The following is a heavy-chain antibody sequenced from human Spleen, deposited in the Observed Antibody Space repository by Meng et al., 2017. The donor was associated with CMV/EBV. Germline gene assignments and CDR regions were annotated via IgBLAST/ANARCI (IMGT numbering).Heavy chain of an antibody. D-gene: IGHD2-8*02. CDR2: IIHGGSP. Sequence: QVQLQLWGAGLLKPSETLSLTCAVNGGSRSGAYWNWIRQPPGKGLEWIGEIIHGGSPSYNPSLKSRVTISIDTSKNQLSLMLSSVTAADTAVYYCARRPTGIDYWGQGTLVTVSS. J-gene: IGHJ4*02. CDR1: GGSRSGAY. V-gene: IGHV4-34*12. CDR3: ARRPTGIDY.